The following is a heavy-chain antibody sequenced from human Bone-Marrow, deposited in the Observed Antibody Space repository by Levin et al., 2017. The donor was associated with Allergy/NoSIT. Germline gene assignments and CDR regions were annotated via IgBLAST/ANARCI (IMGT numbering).Heavy chain of an antibody. CDR2: IGTAGDT. D-gene: IGHD2-21*01. Sequence: PGESLKISCAASGFTFSRYDMHWVRQLPGKGLQWVAAIGTAGDTYYPGSVKGRFTISRENAKNSLYLQMNNLRVGDTALYYCASSAIGDWYFHFWGRGTVVTVSS. CDR3: ASSAIGDWYFHF. CDR1: GFTFSRYD. V-gene: IGHV3-13*01. J-gene: IGHJ2*01.